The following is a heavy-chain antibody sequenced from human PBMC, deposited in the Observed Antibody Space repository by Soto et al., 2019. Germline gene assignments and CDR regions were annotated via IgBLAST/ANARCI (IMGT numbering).Heavy chain of an antibody. CDR3: ASGRIVVVPAAIRDDYYYGMDV. Sequence: GASVQVSFKASGYTFTSYGISWVRQAPGQGLEWMGWISAYNGNTNYAQKLQGRVTMTTDTSTSTAYMELRSLRSDDTAVYYCASGRIVVVPAAIRDDYYYGMDVWGQGTTVTVSS. J-gene: IGHJ6*02. CDR1: GYTFTSYG. D-gene: IGHD2-2*02. V-gene: IGHV1-18*01. CDR2: ISAYNGNT.